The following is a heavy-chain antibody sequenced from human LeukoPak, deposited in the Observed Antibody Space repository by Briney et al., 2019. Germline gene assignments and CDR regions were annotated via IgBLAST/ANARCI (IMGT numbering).Heavy chain of an antibody. CDR2: INPNSGGT. CDR1: GYTFTGYY. CDR3: ARLATQGPWFDP. Sequence: ASVRVSCEASGYTFTGYYMHWVPQAPGQGLEGMGWINPNSGGTNYAQKLQGRVTIPRDTSIRTAYMELSGLRSDDSALYYCARLATQGPWFDPWGQGTLVTVSS. V-gene: IGHV1-2*02. J-gene: IGHJ5*02. D-gene: IGHD3-3*02.